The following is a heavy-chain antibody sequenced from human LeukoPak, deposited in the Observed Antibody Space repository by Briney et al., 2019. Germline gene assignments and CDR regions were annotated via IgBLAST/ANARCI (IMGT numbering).Heavy chain of an antibody. CDR1: GFTSSSYS. CDR2: ISSSSSTI. Sequence: GGSLRLSCAASGFTSSSYSMNWVRQAPGKGLEWVSYISSSSSTIYYADSVKGRFTISRDNAKNSLYLQMNSLRAEDTAVYYCAKPYRSGWYYFDYWGQGTLVTVSS. CDR3: AKPYRSGWYYFDY. J-gene: IGHJ4*02. V-gene: IGHV3-48*01. D-gene: IGHD6-19*01.